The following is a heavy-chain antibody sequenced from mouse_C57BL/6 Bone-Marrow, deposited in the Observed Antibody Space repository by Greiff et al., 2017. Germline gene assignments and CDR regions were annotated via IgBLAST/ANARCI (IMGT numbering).Heavy chain of an antibody. CDR1: GYAFSSSW. V-gene: IGHV1-82*01. D-gene: IGHD2-3*01. CDR3: ARKDGYYWYFDV. CDR2: IYPGDGDT. Sequence: QVQLKQSGPELVKPGASVKISCKASGYAFSSSWMYWVKQRPGKGLEWIGRIYPGDGDTNYNGKFKGKATLTADKSSSTAYMQLSSLTSEDSAVYFCARKDGYYWYFDVWGTGTTVTVSS. J-gene: IGHJ1*03.